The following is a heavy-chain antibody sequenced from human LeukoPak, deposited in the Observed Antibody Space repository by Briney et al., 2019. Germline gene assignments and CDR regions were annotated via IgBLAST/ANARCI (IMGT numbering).Heavy chain of an antibody. D-gene: IGHD3-10*01. Sequence: GGSLRLSCAASGFTVSSNYMSWVRQAPGKGLEWVSVIYSGGSTYYADSVKGRFTISRDNSKNTLYLQMNSLRAEDTAVYYCAKDMVRGVRWSAFDIWGQGAMVTVSS. CDR2: IYSGGST. CDR3: AKDMVRGVRWSAFDI. J-gene: IGHJ3*02. CDR1: GFTVSSNY. V-gene: IGHV3-66*01.